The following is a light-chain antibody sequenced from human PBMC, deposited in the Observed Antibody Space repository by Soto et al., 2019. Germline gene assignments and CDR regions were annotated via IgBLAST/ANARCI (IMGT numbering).Light chain of an antibody. CDR3: HQYNNWPLP. V-gene: IGKV3-15*01. CDR2: GAS. CDR1: QSVSNN. J-gene: IGKJ5*01. Sequence: EIVMTLSPTLSVSPGEGATLSCRASQSVSNNLAWYQQKPGQAPRLLIYGASTRATGIPARCSGSGSGTKFTLTMSSLLSEDFAVYYCHQYNNWPLPCGQGTRLEIK.